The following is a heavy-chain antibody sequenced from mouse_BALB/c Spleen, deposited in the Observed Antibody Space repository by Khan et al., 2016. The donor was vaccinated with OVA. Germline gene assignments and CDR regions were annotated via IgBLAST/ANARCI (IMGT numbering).Heavy chain of an antibody. CDR3: ARGDFLLRLRAMDY. Sequence: QVQLKESGPEVVRPGVSVTISCKGSGYTFTDYALHWVKQSRAKSLEWIGIISTYNVNTYYNQKFQGKATMTVDKSSSTAYMELARLTSEDSAIYYCARGDFLLRLRAMDYWGQGTSVTVS. D-gene: IGHD1-2*01. CDR2: ISTYNVNT. V-gene: IGHV1S137*01. J-gene: IGHJ4*01. CDR1: GYTFTDYA.